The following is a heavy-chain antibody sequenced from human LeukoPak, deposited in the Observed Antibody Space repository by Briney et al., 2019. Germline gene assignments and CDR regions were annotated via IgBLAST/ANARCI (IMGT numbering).Heavy chain of an antibody. J-gene: IGHJ5*02. D-gene: IGHD6-6*01. CDR1: GYTFTGYY. CDR2: INPNSGDT. Sequence: GASVKVSCKASGYTFTGYYMHWVRQAPGQGLEWMGWINPNSGDTNYAQKFQGRVTMTRDTSISTAYMELSRLRSDDTAVYYCARDQYSSSSNWFDPWGQGTLVTVSS. V-gene: IGHV1-2*02. CDR3: ARDQYSSSSNWFDP.